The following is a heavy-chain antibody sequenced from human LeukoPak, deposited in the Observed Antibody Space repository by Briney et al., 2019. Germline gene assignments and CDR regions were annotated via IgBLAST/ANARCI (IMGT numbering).Heavy chain of an antibody. CDR3: TRVPGYSNGWALVHYMDV. Sequence: GGSLRLSCTASGFTFGDYAMSWFRQAPGKGLEWVGFIRSKAYGGTTEYAASVKGRFTIPRDDSKSIAYLQMNSLKTEDTAVYYCTRVPGYSNGWALVHYMDVWGKGTTVTVSS. CDR1: GFTFGDYA. V-gene: IGHV3-49*03. CDR2: IRSKAYGGTT. J-gene: IGHJ6*03. D-gene: IGHD6-19*01.